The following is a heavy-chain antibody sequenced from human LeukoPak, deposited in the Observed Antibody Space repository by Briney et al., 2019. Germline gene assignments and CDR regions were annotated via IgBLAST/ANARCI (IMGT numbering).Heavy chain of an antibody. V-gene: IGHV3-23*01. CDR1: GFSFGNTA. CDR3: AREIGVPGWFDP. J-gene: IGHJ5*02. Sequence: GGSLRLSCVASGFSFGNTAMNWVRQGPGKWLEWVSAISGRTDRTFYADSVEGRFTISRDNSKNTVYLQMNNLRAEDTAVYYCAREIGVPGWFDPWGQETLVTVSS. D-gene: IGHD3-10*01. CDR2: ISGRTDRT.